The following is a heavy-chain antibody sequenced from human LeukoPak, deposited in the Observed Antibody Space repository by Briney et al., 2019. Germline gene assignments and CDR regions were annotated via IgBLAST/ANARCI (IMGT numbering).Heavy chain of an antibody. V-gene: IGHV3-66*01. CDR3: ARDLRYGSGTPDY. D-gene: IGHD3-10*01. CDR2: IYSSGST. CDR1: GFTFSSYA. Sequence: GGSLRLSCAASGFTFSSYAMSWVRQAPGKGLEWVSVIYSSGSTNYADSVKGRFTISRDNSKNTLYLQMNSLRAEDTAVYYCARDLRYGSGTPDYWGQGTLVTVSS. J-gene: IGHJ4*02.